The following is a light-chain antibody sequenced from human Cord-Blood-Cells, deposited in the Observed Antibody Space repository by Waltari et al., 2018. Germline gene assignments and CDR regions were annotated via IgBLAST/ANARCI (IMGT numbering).Light chain of an antibody. CDR1: SSDVGGYNY. Sequence: QSALTQPASVSGSPGQSITLPCTGTSSDVGGYNYVPWYQQHPGKAPKLMIYDVSKRPSGVSNRFSGSKSGNTASLTISGLQAEDEADYYCSSYTSSSTYVFGTGTKVTVL. J-gene: IGLJ1*01. CDR3: SSYTSSSTYV. V-gene: IGLV2-14*01. CDR2: DVS.